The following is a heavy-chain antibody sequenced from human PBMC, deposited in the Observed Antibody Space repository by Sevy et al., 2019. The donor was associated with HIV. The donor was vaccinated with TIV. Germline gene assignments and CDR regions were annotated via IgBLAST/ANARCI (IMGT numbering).Heavy chain of an antibody. CDR2: IRYDGSNK. D-gene: IGHD6-19*01. V-gene: IGHV3-30*02. CDR1: GFTFSSYD. J-gene: IGHJ6*02. Sequence: GGSLRLSCAASGFTFSSYDMHWVCQAPGKGLEWVAFIRYDGSNKYYADSVKGRFTISRDNSKNTLYLQMNSLRAEDTAVYYCAKDFVEYSSGWYNYYGMDVWGQGTTVTVSS. CDR3: AKDFVEYSSGWYNYYGMDV.